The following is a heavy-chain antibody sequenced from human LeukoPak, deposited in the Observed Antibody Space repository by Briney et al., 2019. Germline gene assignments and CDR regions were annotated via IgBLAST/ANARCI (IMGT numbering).Heavy chain of an antibody. CDR2: ISPSGGST. CDR1: GFIFSSYA. J-gene: IGHJ4*02. CDR3: AGGYSDYDFFDS. V-gene: IGHV3-23*01. Sequence: GGSLRLSCAASGFIFSSYAMSWVRQAPGKGLEWVSSISPSGGSTFYADSVRGRFTISRDNSKNTLYLQMSSLGAEDTAAYYCAGGYSDYDFFDSWGQGTLVTVSS. D-gene: IGHD5-12*01.